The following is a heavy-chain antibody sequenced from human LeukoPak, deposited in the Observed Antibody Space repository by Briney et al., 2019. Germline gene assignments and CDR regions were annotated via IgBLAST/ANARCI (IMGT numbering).Heavy chain of an antibody. CDR1: GFTVSSSY. J-gene: IGHJ3*02. D-gene: IGHD3-22*01. CDR3: ARGGIYYDSSGYRDAFDI. Sequence: GSLRLSCAASGFTVSSSYMSWVRQPPGKGLEWIGEINHSGSTNYNPSLKSRVTISVDTSKNQFSLKLSSVTAADTAVYYCARGGIYYDSSGYRDAFDIWGQGTMVTVSS. CDR2: INHSGST. V-gene: IGHV4-34*01.